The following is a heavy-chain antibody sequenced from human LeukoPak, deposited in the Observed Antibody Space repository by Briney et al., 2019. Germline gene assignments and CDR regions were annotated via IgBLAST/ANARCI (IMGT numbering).Heavy chain of an antibody. J-gene: IGHJ4*02. D-gene: IGHD1-26*01. CDR2: ISPNNGAT. V-gene: IGHV1-2*02. CDR3: AREGSSGY. Sequence: GASVKVSCKASGYTFTASNIHWVRQAPGQGLEWMGWISPNNGATTYGQKFQGRVIMTRDTSISTAYIELSRLKSDDTAVYFCAREGSSGYWGQGTLVTVSS. CDR1: GYTFTASN.